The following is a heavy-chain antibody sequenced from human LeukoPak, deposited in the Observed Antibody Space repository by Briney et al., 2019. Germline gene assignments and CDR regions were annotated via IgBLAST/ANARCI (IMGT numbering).Heavy chain of an antibody. CDR1: GFTFSRHG. V-gene: IGHV3-23*01. CDR2: ISGTGDST. Sequence: GGSLRLSCAASGFTFSRHGVSWVRQAPGKGLEWVSAISGTGDSTYYADSVKGRFTISRDNSKNTLYLQMNSLRAEDTAVYYCARQILRDTLYTIFGVVTNYYMDVWGKGTTVTVSS. CDR3: ARQILRDTLYTIFGVVTNYYMDV. D-gene: IGHD3-3*01. J-gene: IGHJ6*03.